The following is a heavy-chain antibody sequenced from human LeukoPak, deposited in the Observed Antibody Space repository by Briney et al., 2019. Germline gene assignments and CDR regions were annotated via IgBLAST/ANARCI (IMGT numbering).Heavy chain of an antibody. CDR2: IYYSGST. CDR1: GCSISSSSYY. J-gene: IGHJ6*02. CDR3: ARGPGNCSGGSCYPNRYYYYYYGMDV. V-gene: IGHV4-39*07. D-gene: IGHD2-15*01. Sequence: KPSETLSLTCTVSGCSISSSSYYWGWIRQPPGKGLEWIGSIYYSGSTNYNPSLKSRVTISVDTSKNQFSLKLSSVTAADTAVYYCARGPGNCSGGSCYPNRYYYYYYGMDVWGQGTTVTVSS.